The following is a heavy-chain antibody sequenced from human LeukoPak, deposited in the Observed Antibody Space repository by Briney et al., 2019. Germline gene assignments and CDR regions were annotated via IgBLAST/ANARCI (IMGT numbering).Heavy chain of an antibody. CDR3: AGVYSSSQFPEFDN. V-gene: IGHV3-33*08. Sequence: PGGSLRLSCAASGFTFSSYGMHWVRQAPGKGLEWVAVIWYGGSNKYYADSVKGRFTISRDNSKNTLYLQMNSLRAEDTAVYYCAGVYSSSQFPEFDNWGQGPLVTVSS. CDR2: IWYGGSNK. J-gene: IGHJ4*01. CDR1: GFTFSSYG. D-gene: IGHD6-13*01.